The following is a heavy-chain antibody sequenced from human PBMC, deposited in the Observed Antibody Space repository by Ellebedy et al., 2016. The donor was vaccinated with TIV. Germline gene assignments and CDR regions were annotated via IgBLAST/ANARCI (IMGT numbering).Heavy chain of an antibody. V-gene: IGHV3-48*04. J-gene: IGHJ4*02. CDR1: GFTFSSYS. Sequence: GESLKISCAASGFTFSSYSMNWVRQAPGKGPEWVSYITGSGSTIYYADSVKGRFTVSSDNAENSLYLQMDSLRAEDTAMYYCARTEKGTFYFDYWGQGTLVTVSS. CDR2: ITGSGSTI. D-gene: IGHD2/OR15-2a*01. CDR3: ARTEKGTFYFDY.